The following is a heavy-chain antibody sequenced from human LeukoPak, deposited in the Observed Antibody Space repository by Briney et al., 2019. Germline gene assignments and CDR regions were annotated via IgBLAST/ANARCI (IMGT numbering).Heavy chain of an antibody. D-gene: IGHD2-21*02. CDR3: ARDRCSTDYYYLDS. CDR2: VSHTGTI. CDR1: GGPVTEFY. Sequence: PSETLSLTCSASGGPVTEFYWSWIRQPPGEGLEWIGYVSHTGTINYSPSLKTRVTMSVDASRNQFSLELVSVTAADTAVYYCARDRCSTDYYYLDSWGQGIMVNV. J-gene: IGHJ4*02. V-gene: IGHV4-59*02.